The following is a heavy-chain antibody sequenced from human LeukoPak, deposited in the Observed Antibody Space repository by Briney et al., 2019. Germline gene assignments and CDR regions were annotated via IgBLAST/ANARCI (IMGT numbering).Heavy chain of an antibody. V-gene: IGHV3-48*03. Sequence: PGGSPRLSCAASGFTFSSYEMNWVRQAPGKGLEWVSYISSSGSAIYYADSVKGRFTISRDNAKTSLYLQMNSLRAEDTAVYYCASAGSLDYWGQGTLVTVSS. J-gene: IGHJ4*02. CDR1: GFTFSSYE. D-gene: IGHD3-10*01. CDR2: ISSSGSAI. CDR3: ASAGSLDY.